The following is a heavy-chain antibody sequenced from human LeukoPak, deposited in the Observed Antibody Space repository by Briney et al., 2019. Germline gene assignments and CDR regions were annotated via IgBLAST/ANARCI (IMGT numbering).Heavy chain of an antibody. CDR1: GYSISSGYY. Sequence: SETLSLTCAVSGYSISSGYYWGWIRHPPGKVLEWIGSIYHSGSTYYNPSLKSRVTISVDTSKNQFSLKLSSVTAADTAVYYCARVHFYVDTAMQVLDPWGQGTLVTVSS. J-gene: IGHJ5*02. CDR3: ARVHFYVDTAMQVLDP. CDR2: IYHSGST. V-gene: IGHV4-38-2*01. D-gene: IGHD5-18*01.